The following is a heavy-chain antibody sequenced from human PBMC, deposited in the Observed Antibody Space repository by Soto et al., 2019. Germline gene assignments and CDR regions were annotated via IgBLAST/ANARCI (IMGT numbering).Heavy chain of an antibody. CDR1: GGSLSSGGFY. V-gene: IGHV4-31*03. CDR2: IYYSGST. J-gene: IGHJ6*03. Sequence: SETLSLTCTVSGGSLSSGGFYWGWIRQHPGEGLEWIGYIYYSGSTYYNPSLKSRVTISVDTSKNQFSLKLSSVTAADTAVYYCARVIIAAVSDYYYYVDVWGKGTTVTVSS. CDR3: ARVIIAAVSDYYYYVDV. D-gene: IGHD6-13*01.